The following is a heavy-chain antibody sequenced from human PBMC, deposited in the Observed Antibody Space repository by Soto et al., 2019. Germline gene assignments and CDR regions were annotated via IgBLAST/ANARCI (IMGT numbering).Heavy chain of an antibody. V-gene: IGHV1-3*01. J-gene: IGHJ6*02. CDR3: ARDFAMDV. Sequence: GASVKVSCKASGYTFTSYAMHWVRQAPGQRLEWMGWINAGNGNRKYSQKFQGRVTITRDTSASTAYMELSSLRSEDTAVYYCARDFAMDVWGQGTTVTVSS. D-gene: IGHD3-3*01. CDR1: GYTFTSYA. CDR2: INAGNGNR.